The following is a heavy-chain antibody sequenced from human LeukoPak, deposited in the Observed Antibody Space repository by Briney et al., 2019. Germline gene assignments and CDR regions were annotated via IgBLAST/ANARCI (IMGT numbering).Heavy chain of an antibody. D-gene: IGHD6-6*01. V-gene: IGHV4-59*08. CDR1: GGSISSYY. J-gene: IGHJ5*02. CDR2: IYYSGST. Sequence: PSETLSLTCTVSGGSISSYYWSWIRQPPGKGLEWIGYIYYSGSTNYNPSLKSRVTISVDTSKNQFSLMLSSVTAADTAVYYCARHKSEYSSSSWFDPWGQGTLVTVSS. CDR3: ARHKSEYSSSSWFDP.